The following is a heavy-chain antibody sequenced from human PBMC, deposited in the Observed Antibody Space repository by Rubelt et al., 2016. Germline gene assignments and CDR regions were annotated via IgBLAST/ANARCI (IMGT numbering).Heavy chain of an antibody. Sequence: QLQLQESGPGLVKPSETLSLTCTVSGGSISSSSYYWGWIRQPPGKGLEWIGEINHSGSTNYNPSPKCWVTISVDTSKTPFSLKLSSVTAADTAVYYCARGPPPLTRIAASRHFDLWGRGTLVTVSS. CDR1: GGSISSSSYY. J-gene: IGHJ2*01. CDR2: INHSGST. D-gene: IGHD6-13*01. CDR3: ARGPPPLTRIAASRHFDL. V-gene: IGHV4-39*07.